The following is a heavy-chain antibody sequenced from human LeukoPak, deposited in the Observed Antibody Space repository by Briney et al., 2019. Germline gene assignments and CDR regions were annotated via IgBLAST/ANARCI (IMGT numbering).Heavy chain of an antibody. Sequence: GGSLRLSCAASGFTFSSYGMHWVRQAPGKGLEWVAVISYDGSNKYYADSVKGQFTISRDNSKNTLYLQMNSLRAEDTAVYYCAKGASMTTVTTPDYWGQGTLVTVSS. D-gene: IGHD4-17*01. CDR3: AKGASMTTVTTPDY. CDR2: ISYDGSNK. V-gene: IGHV3-30*18. CDR1: GFTFSSYG. J-gene: IGHJ4*02.